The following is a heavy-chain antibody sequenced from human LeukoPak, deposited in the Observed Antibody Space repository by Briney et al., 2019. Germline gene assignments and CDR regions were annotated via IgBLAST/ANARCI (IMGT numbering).Heavy chain of an antibody. CDR2: INANSGGT. CDR3: ACASGTYYNGNYFDY. Sequence: GASVKVSCKASGYTFSDYNMHWVRQAPGQGPEWKGWINANSGGTNYAQKFQGRVTMTRDASISTAYMELSRLSSDDTAVYYCACASGTYYNGNYFDYWGQGTLVTVSS. CDR1: GYTFSDYN. V-gene: IGHV1-2*02. J-gene: IGHJ4*02. D-gene: IGHD3-10*01.